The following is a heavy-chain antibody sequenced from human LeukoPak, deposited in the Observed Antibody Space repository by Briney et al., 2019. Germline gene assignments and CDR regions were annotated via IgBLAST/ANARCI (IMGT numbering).Heavy chain of an antibody. CDR3: AKDRGYSGYDYGSFQH. D-gene: IGHD5-12*01. CDR1: GFTFSSYA. Sequence: GGSLRLSCAASGFTFSSYAMHWVRQAPGKGLEWVAVISYDGSNKYYADSVKGRFTISRDNSKNTLYLQMNSLRAEDTAVYYCAKDRGYSGYDYGSFQHWGQGTLVTVSS. V-gene: IGHV3-30*04. J-gene: IGHJ1*01. CDR2: ISYDGSNK.